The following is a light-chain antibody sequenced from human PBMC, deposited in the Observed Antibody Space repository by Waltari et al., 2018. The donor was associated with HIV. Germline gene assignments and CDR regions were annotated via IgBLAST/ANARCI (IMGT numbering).Light chain of an antibody. V-gene: IGLV2-14*01. Sequence: QSALTQPASVSGSPGQSITISCTGSSSDVGTFDYVSWYQQRPGKAPKLIIFEVINRPSGVSNRFSGSKSGNTASLTISGLLAEDEADYYCSSYTGRSPYVFGTGTTVTVL. CDR1: SSDVGTFDY. J-gene: IGLJ1*01. CDR2: EVI. CDR3: SSYTGRSPYV.